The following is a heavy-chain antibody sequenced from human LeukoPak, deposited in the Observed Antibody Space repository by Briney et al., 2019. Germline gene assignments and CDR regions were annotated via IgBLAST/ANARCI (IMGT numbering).Heavy chain of an antibody. V-gene: IGHV4-34*01. CDR2: INHSGST. J-gene: IGHJ4*02. CDR1: GGSLSGYY. D-gene: IGHD2-2*01. CDR3: ARYCSSTSCRPFDY. Sequence: SETLSLTCAVYGGSLSGYYWSWIRQPPGKGLEWIGEINHSGSTNYNPSLKSRVTISVDTSKNQFSLKLSSVTAADTAVYYCARYCSSTSCRPFDYWGQGTLVTVSS.